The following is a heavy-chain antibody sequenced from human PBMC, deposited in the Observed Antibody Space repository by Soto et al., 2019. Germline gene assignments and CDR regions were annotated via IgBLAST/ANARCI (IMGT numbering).Heavy chain of an antibody. V-gene: IGHV4-31*03. CDR3: ARSFIKSPHFDY. CDR2: IYYSGST. CDR1: GGSISRGGYY. Sequence: SETLSLTCTVSGGSISRGGYYWSWIRQHPGKGLEWIGYIYYSGSTYYNPSLKSRVTISVDTSKNQFSLKLSSVTAADTAVYYCARSFIKSPHFDYWGQRTLVTVSS. D-gene: IGHD3-16*02. J-gene: IGHJ4*02.